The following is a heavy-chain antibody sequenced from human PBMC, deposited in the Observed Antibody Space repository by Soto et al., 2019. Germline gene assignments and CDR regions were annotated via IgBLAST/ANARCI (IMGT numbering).Heavy chain of an antibody. D-gene: IGHD3-10*01. CDR1: GYSFTSYW. Sequence: GESLKISCKGSGYSFTSYWISWVRQMPGKGLEWMGRIDPSDSYTNYSPSFQGHVTISADKSISTAYLQWSSLKASDTAMYYCARPITMVRGVIGHDAFDIWGQGTMVTASS. CDR3: ARPITMVRGVIGHDAFDI. V-gene: IGHV5-10-1*01. J-gene: IGHJ3*02. CDR2: IDPSDSYT.